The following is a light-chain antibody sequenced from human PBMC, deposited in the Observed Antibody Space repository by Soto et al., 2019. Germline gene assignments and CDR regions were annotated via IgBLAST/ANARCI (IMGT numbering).Light chain of an antibody. J-gene: IGKJ1*01. CDR2: GSS. CDR3: QQFASSTWT. CDR1: ESLSSSY. V-gene: IGKV3-20*01. Sequence: LLTQSPGTLSLSPGERATFSCRASESLSSSYLAWYQQKPGQAPRLLIYGSSTRATGVPDRFSGSASGTDFTLTITRLEPEDFAVYYCQQFASSTWTFGQGTKVEIK.